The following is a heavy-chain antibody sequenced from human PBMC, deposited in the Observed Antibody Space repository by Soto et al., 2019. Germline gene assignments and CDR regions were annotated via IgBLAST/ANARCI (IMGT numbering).Heavy chain of an antibody. Sequence: GGSLRLSCAACGFTFSTYGMHWVRQAPGKGLEWVAVISYDGSNKYYADAVKGGFTISRDTFKNTLYLQLNSLTAEDTAVYYCAKDRIAVAGNYYYYGMDVWGQGTTVTVSS. D-gene: IGHD6-19*01. CDR3: AKDRIAVAGNYYYYGMDV. V-gene: IGHV3-30*18. J-gene: IGHJ6*02. CDR2: ISYDGSNK. CDR1: GFTFSTYG.